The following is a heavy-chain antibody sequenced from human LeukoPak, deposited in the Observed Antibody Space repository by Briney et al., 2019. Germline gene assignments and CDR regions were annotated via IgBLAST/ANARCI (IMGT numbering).Heavy chain of an antibody. CDR3: ARDGRSSGYIDY. D-gene: IGHD3-22*01. V-gene: IGHV3-30-3*01. CDR1: GFTFSSYA. Sequence: QAGGSLRLSCAASGFTFSSYAMHWVRQAPGKGLEWVAVISYDGSNKYYADSVKGRFTISRDNSKNTLYLQMNSLRAEDTAVYYCARDGRSSGYIDYWGQGTLVTVSS. J-gene: IGHJ4*02. CDR2: ISYDGSNK.